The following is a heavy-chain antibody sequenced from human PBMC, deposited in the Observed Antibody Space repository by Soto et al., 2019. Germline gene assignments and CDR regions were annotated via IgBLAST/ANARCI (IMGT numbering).Heavy chain of an antibody. V-gene: IGHV4-39*01. CDR2: IHYSGST. J-gene: IGHJ4*02. CDR1: GDSISITSYY. CDR3: ASTKDETLYFDY. Sequence: PSETLSLTCTVSGDSISITSYYWGWVRQPPGKGLEWIGSIHYSGSTHYNPSLQSRVTIFGDASKKQFSLKLRSVTAADTAVYYCASTKDETLYFDYWGQGTLVTVSS. D-gene: IGHD2-15*01.